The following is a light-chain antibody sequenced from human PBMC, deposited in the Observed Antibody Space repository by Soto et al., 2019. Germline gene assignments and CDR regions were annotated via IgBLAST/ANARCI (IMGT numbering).Light chain of an antibody. CDR1: QSISSN. J-gene: IGKJ1*01. V-gene: IGKV1-39*01. CDR3: QQGYRSPPT. CDR2: AAS. Sequence: DIQMTQSPSSLSASVGDRVTITCRASQSISSNLNWYQQQPGKVPKLLIYAASSLQSGVPSRFSGSGSGTDFTLTISSLQPEDFATYYCQQGYRSPPTFGQGNKVEIK.